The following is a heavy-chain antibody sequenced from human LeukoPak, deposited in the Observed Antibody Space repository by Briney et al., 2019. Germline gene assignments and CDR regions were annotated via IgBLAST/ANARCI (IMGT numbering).Heavy chain of an antibody. CDR1: GFTVSSNY. CDR2: IYSGGST. V-gene: IGHV3-53*01. J-gene: IGHJ5*02. CDR3: ARFDSSSWYPVGWFDP. D-gene: IGHD6-13*01. Sequence: GGSLRLSCAASGFTVSSNYMSWVRQAPGKGLEWVSVIYSGGSTYHADSVKGRFTISRDNSKNTLYLQMNSLRAEDTAVYYCARFDSSSWYPVGWFDPWGQGTLVTVSS.